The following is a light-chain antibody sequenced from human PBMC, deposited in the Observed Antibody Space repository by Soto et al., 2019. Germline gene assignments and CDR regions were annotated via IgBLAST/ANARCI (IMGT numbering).Light chain of an antibody. Sequence: EIVMTQSPATLSVSPGERATLSCRASQSVSSNLAWYQQKPDQAPRLLIYGASTRATGIPDRLSGSGSGTECTLTLGSRQSEDFAVYYGQQYNNWPPFTFRPGSKGAIK. CDR1: QSVSSN. CDR2: GAS. CDR3: QQYNNWPPFT. J-gene: IGKJ3*01. V-gene: IGKV3-15*01.